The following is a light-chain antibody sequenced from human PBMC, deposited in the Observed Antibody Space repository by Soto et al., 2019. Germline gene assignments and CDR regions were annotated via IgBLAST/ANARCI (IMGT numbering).Light chain of an antibody. J-gene: IGLJ3*02. CDR1: SSNIGNNY. V-gene: IGLV1-51*01. CDR3: GTWDGSRNWV. Sequence: QSVLTQSPSVSAAPRQKVTISCSGTSSNIGNNYVSWYQQFPDTAPKLLIYDNIKRPSGIPDRFSGSKSGTSATLVITGLQTGDEADYYCGTWDGSRNWVFGGGTQLTVL. CDR2: DNI.